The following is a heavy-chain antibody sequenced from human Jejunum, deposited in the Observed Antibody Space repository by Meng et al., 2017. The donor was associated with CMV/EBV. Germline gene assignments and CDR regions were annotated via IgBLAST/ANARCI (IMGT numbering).Heavy chain of an antibody. J-gene: IGHJ4*02. Sequence: SGFPLNSYGIHWVRQFPGKGLGWVAVLWYDGSRKYLADSVQGRFSISRDDSKNTVYLQMNSLRAEDTAVYYCARDNDGSSHYSQFDYWGQGTLVTVSS. CDR1: GFPLNSYG. D-gene: IGHD3-22*01. CDR2: LWYDGSRK. V-gene: IGHV3-33*01. CDR3: ARDNDGSSHYSQFDY.